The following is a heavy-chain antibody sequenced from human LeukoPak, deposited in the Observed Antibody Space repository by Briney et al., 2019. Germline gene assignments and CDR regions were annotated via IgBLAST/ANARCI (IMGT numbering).Heavy chain of an antibody. Sequence: ASVTVSFKASGYTFTIYGIRWVRQAPGQGGEGMGWISAYNGNTNYTQKLQGRVTITTDTSTSTAYMEVRRVRCGDRAVYYCARDIATGYSSSWYVVRPEYYYYYMDVWGKGTTVTVSS. J-gene: IGHJ6*03. CDR2: ISAYNGNT. CDR3: ARDIATGYSSSWYVVRPEYYYYYMDV. CDR1: GYTFTIYG. D-gene: IGHD6-13*01. V-gene: IGHV1-18*01.